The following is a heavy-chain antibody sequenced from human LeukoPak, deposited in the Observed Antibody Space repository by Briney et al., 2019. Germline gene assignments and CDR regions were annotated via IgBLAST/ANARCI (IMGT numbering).Heavy chain of an antibody. CDR3: ARHPGYCSSTSCYGYYFDY. D-gene: IGHD2-2*03. CDR1: GYSFTSYW. J-gene: IGHJ4*02. CDR2: IYPGDSDT. V-gene: IGHV5-51*01. Sequence: KNGESLKISCKGSGYSFTSYWIGWVRQMPGKGLEGMGIIYPGDSDTRYSPSFQGQVTISADKSISTAYLQWSSLKASDTAMYCCARHPGYCSSTSCYGYYFDYWGQGTLVTVSS.